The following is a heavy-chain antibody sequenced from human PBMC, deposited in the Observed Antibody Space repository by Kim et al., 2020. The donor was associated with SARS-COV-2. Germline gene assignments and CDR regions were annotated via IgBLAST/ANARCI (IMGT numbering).Heavy chain of an antibody. V-gene: IGHV3-30*04. D-gene: IGHD2-2*01. CDR2: ISYDGSNK. CDR3: ARARETGVVPAEYAFDI. CDR1: GFTFSSYA. J-gene: IGHJ3*02. Sequence: GGSLRLSCAASGFTFSSYAMHWVRQAPGKGLEWVAVISYDGSNKYYADSVKGRFTISRDNSKNTLYLQMNSLRAEDTAVYYCARARETGVVPAEYAFDI.